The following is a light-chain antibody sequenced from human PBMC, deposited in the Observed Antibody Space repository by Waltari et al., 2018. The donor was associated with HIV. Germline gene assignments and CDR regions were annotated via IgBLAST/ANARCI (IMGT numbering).Light chain of an antibody. CDR3: FSYAGNNYLL. V-gene: IGLV2-8*01. Sequence: QSALTQPPSASGSPGQSVTISCAGTSSDIGLYNFVSWYQHHPGKAPKLMISEVSRRPSVVPVRFSGSTSGNTASLTVSGLQAEDEAAYYCFSYAGNNYLLFGGGTKLTVL. CDR2: EVS. J-gene: IGLJ2*01. CDR1: SSDIGLYNF.